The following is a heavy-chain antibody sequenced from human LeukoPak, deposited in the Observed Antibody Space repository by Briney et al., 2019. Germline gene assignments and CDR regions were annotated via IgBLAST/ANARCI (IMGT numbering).Heavy chain of an antibody. J-gene: IGHJ4*02. V-gene: IGHV1-2*02. D-gene: IGHD4-11*01. Sequence: GASVKVSCKASGYTFTDYYMHWVRQAPGQGLEWMGWINPNNGGTNYAQKFQGRVTMTRDTSISTAYMELSRLRSDDTAVYYCARVGYSNSYDYWGQGTLVTVSS. CDR2: INPNNGGT. CDR3: ARVGYSNSYDY. CDR1: GYTFTDYY.